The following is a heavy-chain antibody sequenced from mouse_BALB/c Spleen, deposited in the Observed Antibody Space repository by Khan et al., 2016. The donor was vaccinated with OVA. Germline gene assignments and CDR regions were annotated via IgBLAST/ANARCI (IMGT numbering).Heavy chain of an antibody. CDR2: ISSGGDYT. CDR3: ASHLTGSFAY. D-gene: IGHD4-1*01. J-gene: IGHJ3*01. CDR1: GFTFSSYS. V-gene: IGHV5-6*01. Sequence: EVELVESGGDLVKPGGSLKLSCAASGFTFSSYSMSWVRQTPDKRLEWVATISSGGDYTYYSDSVKGRFTISRDNAKNILYLQMSSLRSEDTAIYYCASHLTGSFAYWGQGTLVTVSA.